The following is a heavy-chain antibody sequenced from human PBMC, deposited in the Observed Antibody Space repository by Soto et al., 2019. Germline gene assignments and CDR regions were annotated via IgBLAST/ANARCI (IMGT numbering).Heavy chain of an antibody. V-gene: IGHV4-39*01. CDR3: ARGIGYYFDS. J-gene: IGHJ4*02. CDR1: GGSISSSSYS. CDR2: VHYRGST. D-gene: IGHD5-12*01. Sequence: QLQESGPGLVKPSETLSLTCTVSGGSISSSSYSWGWIRQPPGKGLEWIGNVHYRGSTYYNASLTSRVTISVDTSKNQFSLKLSSVTAADSAVYSCARGIGYYFDSWGQGTLVSVSS.